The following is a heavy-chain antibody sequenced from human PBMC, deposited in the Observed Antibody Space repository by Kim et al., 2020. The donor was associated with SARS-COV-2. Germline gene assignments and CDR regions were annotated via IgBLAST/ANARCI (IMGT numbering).Heavy chain of an antibody. D-gene: IGHD1-7*01. V-gene: IGHV4-4*07. Sequence: SETLSLTCTVSGGSISSYYWSWIRQPAGKGLEWIGRIYTSGSTNYNPSLKSRVTMSVDTSKNQFSLKLSSVTAADTAVYYCARELELLNPRYWYFDLWGRGTLVTVSS. CDR1: GGSISSYY. CDR3: ARELELLNPRYWYFDL. J-gene: IGHJ2*01. CDR2: IYTSGST.